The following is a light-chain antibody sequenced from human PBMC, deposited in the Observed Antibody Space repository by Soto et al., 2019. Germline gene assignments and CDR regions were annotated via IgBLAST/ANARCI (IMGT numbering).Light chain of an antibody. CDR3: QSYDSSLSDVI. Sequence: QSVLTQPPSVSGAPGQRVTISCTGSSSNIGANYAVHWYQQLPGTAPKLLIYANSNRPSGVPDRFSGSKSGTSASLAITGLQAEDEADYYCQSYDSSLSDVIFGGGTKLTVL. J-gene: IGLJ2*01. V-gene: IGLV1-40*01. CDR1: SSNIGANYA. CDR2: ANS.